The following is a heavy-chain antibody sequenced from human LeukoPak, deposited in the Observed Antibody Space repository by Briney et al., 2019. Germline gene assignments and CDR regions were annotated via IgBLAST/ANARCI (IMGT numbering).Heavy chain of an antibody. CDR2: ISGSGGST. D-gene: IGHD2-15*01. V-gene: IGHV3-23*01. Sequence: GGSLRLSCAASGFTFSSYAMSWVRQAPGKGLEWVSAISGSGGSTYYADSVKGRFTISRDNSKNTLYLQMNSLRAEDTAVYYCAKLGYCSGGSCSQNDAFDIWGQGTMVTVSS. J-gene: IGHJ3*02. CDR3: AKLGYCSGGSCSQNDAFDI. CDR1: GFTFSSYA.